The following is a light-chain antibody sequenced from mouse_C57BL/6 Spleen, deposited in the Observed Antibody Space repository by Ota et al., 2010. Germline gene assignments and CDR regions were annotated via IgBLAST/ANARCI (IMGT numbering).Light chain of an antibody. V-gene: IGKV8-28*01. Sequence: VMTQSPSPSSVSAGEKVTMSCKSSQSLLNSGNQKNYLAWYQQKPGQPPKLLIYGASTRESGVPDRFTGSGSGTDFTLTISSVQAEDLAVYYCQNDHSYPFTFGSGTKLEIK. J-gene: IGKJ4*01. CDR1: QSLLNSGNQKNY. CDR2: GAS. CDR3: QNDHSYPFT.